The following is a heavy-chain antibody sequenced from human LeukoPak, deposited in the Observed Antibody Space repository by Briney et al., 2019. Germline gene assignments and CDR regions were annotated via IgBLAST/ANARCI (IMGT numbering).Heavy chain of an antibody. Sequence: GGTLRLSCAASGFTFSSYGMSWVRQAPGKGLEWVANIKQDGSEEYYVDSVKGRFTISRDNAKNSLYLQMNSLRAEDTAVYYCARGAVVRGVISHYYFDYWGQGTLVTVSS. CDR2: IKQDGSEE. D-gene: IGHD3-10*01. CDR1: GFTFSSYG. J-gene: IGHJ4*02. V-gene: IGHV3-7*01. CDR3: ARGAVVRGVISHYYFDY.